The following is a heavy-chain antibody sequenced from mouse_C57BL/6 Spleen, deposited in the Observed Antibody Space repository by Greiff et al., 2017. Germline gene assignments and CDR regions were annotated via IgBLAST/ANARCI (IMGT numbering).Heavy chain of an antibody. D-gene: IGHD2-2*01. V-gene: IGHV1-26*01. J-gene: IGHJ2*01. Sequence: VQLQQSGPELVKPGASVKISCKASGYTFTDYYMNWVKQSHGKSLEWIGDINPNNGGTSYNQKFKGKATLTVDKSSSTAYMELRSLTSEDSAVYYCARAYYGYDGDFDYWGQGTTLTVSS. CDR3: ARAYYGYDGDFDY. CDR1: GYTFTDYY. CDR2: INPNNGGT.